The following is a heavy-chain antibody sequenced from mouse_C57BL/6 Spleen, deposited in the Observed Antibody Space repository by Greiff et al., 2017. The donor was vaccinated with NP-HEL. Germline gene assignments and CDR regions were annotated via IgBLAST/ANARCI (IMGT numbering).Heavy chain of an antibody. Sequence: EVQLVESGGGLVKPGGSLKLSCAASGFTFSSYTMSWVRQTPEKRLEWVATISGGGGNTYYPDSVKGRFTISRDNAKNTLYLQLSSLRSEDTALYYCADMGDYWGQGTSVTVSS. CDR1: GFTFSSYT. V-gene: IGHV5-9*01. J-gene: IGHJ4*01. CDR2: ISGGGGNT. CDR3: ADMGDY.